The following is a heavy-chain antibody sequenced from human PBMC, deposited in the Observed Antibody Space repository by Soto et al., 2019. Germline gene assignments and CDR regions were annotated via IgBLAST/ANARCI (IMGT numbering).Heavy chain of an antibody. CDR1: GESISSGGYY. Sequence: QVQLQESGPGLVKPSQTLSLTCSVSGESISSGGYYWSWIRHHPGKGLEWIGYIYDSESAYYNPSLKSRVTISMHTSNKHYAMRLSSVTAADTAVYYCARAYSSSSAADYWGQGNLATVSS. D-gene: IGHD6-6*01. CDR3: ARAYSSSSAADY. J-gene: IGHJ4*02. CDR2: IYDSESA. V-gene: IGHV4-31*03.